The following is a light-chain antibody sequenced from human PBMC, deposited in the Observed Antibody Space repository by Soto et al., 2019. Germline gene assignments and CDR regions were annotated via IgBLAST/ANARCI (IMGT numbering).Light chain of an antibody. CDR3: RSYDPSLRVV. V-gene: IGLV1-40*01. CDR1: SSNIGAGYD. J-gene: IGLJ2*01. CDR2: ANS. Sequence: QSVLTQPPSVSGAPGQRVTISCTGSSSNIGAGYDVHWYQQLPGTAPKLLIYANSNRPSGSPDRFSGSKSGTSASLAITGLQAEDGAHYYCRSYDPSLRVVFGVGTKLPVL.